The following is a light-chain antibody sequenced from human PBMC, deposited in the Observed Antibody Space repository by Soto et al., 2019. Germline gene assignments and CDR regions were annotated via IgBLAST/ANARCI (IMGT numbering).Light chain of an antibody. V-gene: IGKV3-20*01. CDR3: QQYGSSSWT. Sequence: IVLTQSPGTLSLSPGEIATLSCTSSQSVSSSYLAWYQQKPGQAPRLLIYGASSRATGIPDRFSGSGSGTDFTLTISRLEPEDFAVYYCQQYGSSSWTFGQGTKVDI. CDR2: GAS. J-gene: IGKJ1*01. CDR1: QSVSSSY.